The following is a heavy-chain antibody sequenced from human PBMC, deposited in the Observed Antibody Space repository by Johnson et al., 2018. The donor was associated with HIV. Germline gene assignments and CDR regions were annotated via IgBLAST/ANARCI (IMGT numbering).Heavy chain of an antibody. CDR1: GFTVSSNE. V-gene: IGHV3-7*01. J-gene: IGHJ3*02. CDR3: ARGLTMIVVVDAFDI. CDR2: IKQDGREK. D-gene: IGHD3-22*01. Sequence: VQLVESRGVLVQPGGSLRLSCAASGFTVSSNEMSWVRQAPGKGLEWLDNIKQDGREKSFVDSVKGRFTISRDNSKNTLYLQMNSRRDEDTSVYYCARGLTMIVVVDAFDIWGQGTIVSVSS.